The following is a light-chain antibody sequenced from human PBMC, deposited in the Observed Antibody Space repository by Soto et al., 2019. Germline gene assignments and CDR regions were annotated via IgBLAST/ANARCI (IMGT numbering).Light chain of an antibody. J-gene: IGKJ1*01. CDR1: RGISNF. CDR2: AAS. V-gene: IGKV1-9*01. CDR3: QQLTNYPRT. Sequence: DIQLTQSPSFLYASIGDRITITCRASRGISNFLAWYQQKPGTAPKLLIYAASTLQSGVPSRFSGSGSGTEFTLTITSLRPEDFATYYCQQLTNYPRTFGQGTKVDIK.